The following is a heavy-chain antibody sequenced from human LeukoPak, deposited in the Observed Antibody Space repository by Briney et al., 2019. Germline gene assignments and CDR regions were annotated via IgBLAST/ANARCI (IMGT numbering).Heavy chain of an antibody. D-gene: IGHD6-19*01. CDR1: GGSFSGYY. J-gene: IGHJ4*02. CDR3: AREDGSSGTSGAFDY. V-gene: IGHV4-34*01. Sequence: TPSETLSLTRAVYGGSFSGYYWSWIRQPPGKGLEWIGEINHSGSTNYNPSLKSRVTISVDTSKNQFSLKLSSVTAADTAVYYCAREDGSSGTSGAFDYWGQGTLVTVSS. CDR2: INHSGST.